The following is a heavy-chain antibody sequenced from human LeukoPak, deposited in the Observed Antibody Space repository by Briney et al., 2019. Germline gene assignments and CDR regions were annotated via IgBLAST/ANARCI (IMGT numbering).Heavy chain of an antibody. V-gene: IGHV4-31*03. CDR3: ARAKYYYGMDV. CDR2: IYYSGST. Sequence: PSQTLSLTCTVSGGSISSGGYYSSWIRHHPGKGLEWIGYIYYSGSTNYNPSLKSRVTISVDTSKNQFSLKLSSVTAADTPVYYCARAKYYYGMDVWGQGTTVTVSS. CDR1: GGSISSGGYY. J-gene: IGHJ6*02.